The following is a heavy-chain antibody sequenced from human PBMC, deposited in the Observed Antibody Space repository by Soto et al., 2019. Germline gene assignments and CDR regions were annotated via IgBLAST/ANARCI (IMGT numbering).Heavy chain of an antibody. CDR1: GFTFSSYA. D-gene: IGHD3-3*01. J-gene: IGHJ6*03. CDR3: AREATERAADFWSGYFYYMDV. V-gene: IGHV3-33*01. CDR2: IWYDGSNK. Sequence: GGSLRLSCAASGFTFSSYAIHWVRQAPGKGLEWVAVIWYDGSNKYYADSVKGRFTISRDNSKNTLYLQMNTLRAEDTAVYYCAREATERAADFWSGYFYYMDVWGKGTTVTVSS.